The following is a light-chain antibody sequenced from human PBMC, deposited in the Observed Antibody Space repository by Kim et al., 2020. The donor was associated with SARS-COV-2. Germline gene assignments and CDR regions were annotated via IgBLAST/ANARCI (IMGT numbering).Light chain of an antibody. CDR2: DAS. CDR1: QSINIW. J-gene: IGKJ1*01. CDR3: QEYKSDSWT. V-gene: IGKV1-5*01. Sequence: GDRVTITCRASQSINIWLAWYQHKPGKAPNLLIYDASILESGVPSRFSGSGSGTQFTLTISSLQPDDFATYYCQEYKSDSWTFGQGTKVEIK.